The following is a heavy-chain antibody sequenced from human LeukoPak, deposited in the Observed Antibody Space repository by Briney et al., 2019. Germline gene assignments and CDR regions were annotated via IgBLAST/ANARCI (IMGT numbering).Heavy chain of an antibody. V-gene: IGHV4-39*07. CDR1: GGSISSSSYY. J-gene: IGHJ4*02. Sequence: SETLSLTCTLSGGSISSSSYYWGWIRQPPGKGLEWIGSIYYSGSTYYNPSLKSRVTISVDTSKNQFSLKLSSVTAADTAVYYCARDGDYYGSGSLFDYWGQGTLVTVSS. CDR3: ARDGDYYGSGSLFDY. CDR2: IYYSGST. D-gene: IGHD3-10*01.